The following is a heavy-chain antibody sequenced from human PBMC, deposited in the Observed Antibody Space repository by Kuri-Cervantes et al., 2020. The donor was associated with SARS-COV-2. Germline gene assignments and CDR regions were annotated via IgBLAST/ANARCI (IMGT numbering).Heavy chain of an antibody. V-gene: IGHV4-59*01. D-gene: IGHD5-18*01. CDR3: ARCGYSYGYYNSFDY. J-gene: IGHJ4*02. CDR2: IYYSGST. CDR1: GGSFSGYY. Sequence: GSLRLSCAVYGGSFSGYYWSWIRQPPGKGLEWIGYIYYSGSTNYNPSLKSRVTISVDTSKNQFSLKLSSVTAADTAVYYWARCGYSYGYYNSFDYWGQGTLVTVSS.